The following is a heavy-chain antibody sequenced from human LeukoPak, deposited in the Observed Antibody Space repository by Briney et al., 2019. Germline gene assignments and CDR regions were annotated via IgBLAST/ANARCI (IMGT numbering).Heavy chain of an antibody. D-gene: IGHD2-15*01. Sequence: GGSLRLSCAASGFTSGSYWMNWVRQAPGEGLEWVAIIKQDGSQKFYLDSVRGRFTISTDTANNSLYLLMNSLRAEDTAVYYCARASLSSLLTFDYWGQGTLVTVSS. CDR2: IKQDGSQK. CDR1: GFTSGSYW. V-gene: IGHV3-7*01. J-gene: IGHJ4*02. CDR3: ARASLSSLLTFDY.